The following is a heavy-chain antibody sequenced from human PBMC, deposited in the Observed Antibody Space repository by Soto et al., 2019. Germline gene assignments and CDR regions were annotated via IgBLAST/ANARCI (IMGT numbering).Heavy chain of an antibody. D-gene: IGHD6-13*01. V-gene: IGHV3-33*01. CDR3: ARDRKDSSWYSYYYYYGMDV. J-gene: IGHJ6*02. Sequence: GGSLRLSCAASGFTFSSYGMHWVRQAPGKGLEWVAVIWYDGSNKYYADSVKGRFTISRDNSKNTLYLQMNSLRAEDTAVYYCARDRKDSSWYSYYYYYGMDVWGQGTTVTFSS. CDR2: IWYDGSNK. CDR1: GFTFSSYG.